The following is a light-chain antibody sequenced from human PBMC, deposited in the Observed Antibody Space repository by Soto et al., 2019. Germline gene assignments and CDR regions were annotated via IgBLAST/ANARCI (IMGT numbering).Light chain of an antibody. V-gene: IGKV3-15*01. J-gene: IGKJ4*01. CDR2: GAS. CDR3: QQYSKWPLT. Sequence: EIVMTQSPVTASVSPGERATLSCRASQSVSSNLAWYQQKPGQAPRLLIYGASTWATGIPARFSGSGSGTDFTLTISSLQSEDFAVYYCQQYSKWPLTFGGGTKVEIK. CDR1: QSVSSN.